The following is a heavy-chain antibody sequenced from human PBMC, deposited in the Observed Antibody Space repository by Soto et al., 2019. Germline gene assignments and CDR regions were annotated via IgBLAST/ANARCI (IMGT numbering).Heavy chain of an antibody. J-gene: IGHJ5*01. CDR3: ARLIGNSLLDS. Sequence: PSQTLSLTCAISGDSVSTNSATWDWIRQSPSRGLEWLGRTYYRSKWENDYAVSVKGRISIIPDTTNNRLSLQLNSVSPDDTAVYYCARLIGNSLLDSWGQGTLVTVSS. V-gene: IGHV6-1*01. CDR1: GDSVSTNSAT. CDR2: TYYRSKWEN.